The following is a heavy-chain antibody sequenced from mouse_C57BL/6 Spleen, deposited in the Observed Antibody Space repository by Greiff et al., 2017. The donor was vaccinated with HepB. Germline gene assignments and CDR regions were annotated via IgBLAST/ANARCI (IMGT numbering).Heavy chain of an antibody. V-gene: IGHV1-55*01. J-gene: IGHJ2*01. CDR2: IYPGSGST. CDR3: ARVYGSSYYFDY. CDR1: GYTFPSYW. Sequence: QVQLQQPGAELVKPGASVKMSCTASGYTFPSYWITWVKQRPGQGLEWIGDIYPGSGSTNYNEKFKSKATLTVDTSSSTAYMQLSSLTSEDSAVYYCARVYGSSYYFDYWGQGTTLTVSS. D-gene: IGHD1-1*01.